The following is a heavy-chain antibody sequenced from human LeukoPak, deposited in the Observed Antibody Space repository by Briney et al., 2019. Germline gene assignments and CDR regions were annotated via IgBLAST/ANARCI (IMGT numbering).Heavy chain of an antibody. V-gene: IGHV3-30*18. J-gene: IGHJ4*02. CDR1: GFTFSSYG. CDR2: ISYDGSNK. CDR3: AKDRDDFWSGYYFDY. D-gene: IGHD3-3*01. Sequence: GRSLRLSCAASGFTFSSYGMHWVRQAPGKGLEWVAVISYDGSNKYYADSVKGRFTISRDNSKNTLYLQMNSLRAEDTAVYYCAKDRDDFWSGYYFDYWGQGTLVTVSS.